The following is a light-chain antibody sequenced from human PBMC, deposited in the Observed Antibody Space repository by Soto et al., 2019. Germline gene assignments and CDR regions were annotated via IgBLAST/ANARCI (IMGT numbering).Light chain of an antibody. CDR2: YDS. CDR1: NVGSRS. V-gene: IGLV3-21*01. CDR3: QVWEATGDQVV. J-gene: IGLJ2*01. Sequence: SYELTQPPSVSVAPGETARISCGGNNVGSRSVHWYQQKPGQAPFLVIYYDSDRPSGIPERFSGSNSGNTATLIISRGEAGDAADYYCQVWEATGDQVVFGGGTKVTVL.